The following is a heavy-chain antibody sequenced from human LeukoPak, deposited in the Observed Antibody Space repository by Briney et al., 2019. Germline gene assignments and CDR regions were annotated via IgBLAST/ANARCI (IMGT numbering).Heavy chain of an antibody. V-gene: IGHV3-23*01. D-gene: IGHD4-17*01. CDR1: GIAFRNYA. CDR3: GIDPNGDYIGAFDF. J-gene: IGHJ3*01. Sequence: PGGSLRLSCVASGIAFRNYAMTWVRQAPGKGLEWVSSITGGGTTTRYADSVKGRFTISRDNSVGTLYLQLNSLSAEDTAVYYCGIDPNGDYIGAFDFWGQGTKVTASS. CDR2: ITGGGTTT.